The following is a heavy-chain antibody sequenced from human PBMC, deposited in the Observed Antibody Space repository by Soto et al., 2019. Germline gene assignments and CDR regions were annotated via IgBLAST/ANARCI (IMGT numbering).Heavy chain of an antibody. CDR1: GGSISSYY. V-gene: IGHV4-4*07. CDR3: ARGGDAVAV. J-gene: IGHJ3*01. CDR2: IYTSGST. Sequence: QVQLQESRPGLLKPSEPLSLTSTVSGGSISSYYWSWIRHPAGKGLEWSGRIYTSGSTSYNPSLKGRVTLSVDTSKSQFSLQVSAVAAADTAVYYCARGGDAVAVWGQGTMVTVSS.